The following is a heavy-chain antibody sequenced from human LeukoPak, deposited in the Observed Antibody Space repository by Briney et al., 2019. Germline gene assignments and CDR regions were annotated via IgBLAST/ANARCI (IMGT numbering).Heavy chain of an antibody. D-gene: IGHD6-6*01. V-gene: IGHV3-23*01. CDR1: GFTFSSYA. J-gene: IGHJ5*02. Sequence: PGGSLRLSCAASGFTFSSYAMSWVRQAPGKGLEWVSAISGSGGSTYYADSAKGRFTISRDNSKNTLYLQMNSLRAEDAAVYYCAKEEYSSSFSSWFDPWGQGTLVTVSS. CDR2: ISGSGGST. CDR3: AKEEYSSSFSSWFDP.